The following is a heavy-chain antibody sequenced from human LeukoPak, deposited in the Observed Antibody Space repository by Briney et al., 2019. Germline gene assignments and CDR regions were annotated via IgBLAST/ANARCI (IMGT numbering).Heavy chain of an antibody. D-gene: IGHD5-24*01. V-gene: IGHV4-4*07. CDR1: GGSINSYY. CDR3: AREKLLDGVAD. Sequence: PSETLSLTCSVSGGSINSYYWSWIRQPAGKGLEWIGRIYTSGGTNYNPSLKSRVTMSVDTSKNQFSLRLSSVTAADTAVYYCAREKLLDGVADWGQGTLVTVSS. CDR2: IYTSGGT. J-gene: IGHJ4*02.